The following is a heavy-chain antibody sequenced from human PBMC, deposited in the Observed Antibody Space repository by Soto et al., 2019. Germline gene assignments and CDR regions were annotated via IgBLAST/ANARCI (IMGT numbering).Heavy chain of an antibody. CDR3: ARAGCDGGSCYTLVGLRYGMDV. Sequence: ESGGGVVQPGRSLRLSCAASGFTFSSYAMYWVRQAPGKGLEWVAVISYDGNNKYYADSVKGRFTISRDNSKNTLYLQMNSLRAEDTAVYYFARAGCDGGSCYTLVGLRYGMDVWGQGTTVTVSS. CDR1: GFTFSSYA. CDR2: ISYDGNNK. J-gene: IGHJ6*02. V-gene: IGHV3-30-3*01. D-gene: IGHD2-15*01.